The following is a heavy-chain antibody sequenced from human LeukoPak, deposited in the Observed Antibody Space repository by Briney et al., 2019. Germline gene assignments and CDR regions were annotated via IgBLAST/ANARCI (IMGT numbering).Heavy chain of an antibody. CDR3: ARVQLGWAGFDY. CDR2: INPNSGGT. V-gene: IGHV1-2*02. CDR1: GYTFTGYY. Sequence: ASVKVSCKASGYTFTGYYMHWVRQAPGQGLEWMGWINPNSGGTNYAQKFQGRVTMTRDTSISTAYMELSRLRSDDTAVYYCARVQLGWAGFDYWGQGTLVTVSS. D-gene: IGHD6-19*01. J-gene: IGHJ4*02.